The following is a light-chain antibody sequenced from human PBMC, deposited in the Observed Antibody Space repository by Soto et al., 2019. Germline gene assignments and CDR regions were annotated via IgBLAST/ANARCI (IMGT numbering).Light chain of an antibody. CDR2: DAS. J-gene: IGKJ5*01. CDR1: QSVSNY. CDR3: QQYGSSQIT. V-gene: IGKV3-20*01. Sequence: EIVLTQSPATLSLSPGERATLSCRASQSVSNYLAWYQQKPGQAPRLLIYDASNRATGIPARFSGSGSGTDFTLTISRLEPEDFAVYYCQQYGSSQITFGQGTRLEIK.